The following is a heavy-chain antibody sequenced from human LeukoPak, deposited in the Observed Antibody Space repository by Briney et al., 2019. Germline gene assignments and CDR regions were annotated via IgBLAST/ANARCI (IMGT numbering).Heavy chain of an antibody. CDR3: ARESLTDIVVVGAFDI. CDR1: GFTFSRYW. D-gene: IGHD2-15*01. CDR2: INSDGSRT. Sequence: GGSLRLSCAASGFTFSRYWMHWVRKAPGKGPVWVSRINSDGSRTSCADSVKGRFTISRDNAKNTLYLQMNSLRAQNTAVYYCARESLTDIVVVGAFDIWGQGTMVTVSS. V-gene: IGHV3-74*01. J-gene: IGHJ3*02.